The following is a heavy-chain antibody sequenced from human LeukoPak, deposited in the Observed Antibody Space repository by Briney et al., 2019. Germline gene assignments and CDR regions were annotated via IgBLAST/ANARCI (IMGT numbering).Heavy chain of an antibody. V-gene: IGHV3-64*01. Sequence: GGSLRLSCAAPGFTFSSYAMPWVRQAPGKGLKYVSAISSNGGSTYYANSVKGRFTISRDNSKNTLYLQMGSLRAEDMAVYYCARARAAAGTNPFDYWGQGTLVTVSS. D-gene: IGHD6-13*01. CDR3: ARARAAAGTNPFDY. CDR2: ISSNGGST. CDR1: GFTFSSYA. J-gene: IGHJ4*02.